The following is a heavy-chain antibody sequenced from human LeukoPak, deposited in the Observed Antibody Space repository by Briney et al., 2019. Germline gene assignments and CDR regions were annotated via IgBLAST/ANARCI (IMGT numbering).Heavy chain of an antibody. CDR3: ARDGGSYYYYYYMDV. CDR1: GFTVSSNY. Sequence: GGSLRLSCAASGFTVSSNYMSWVRQAPGKGLEWVSVIYSGGSTYYADSVKGRFTISRDNSKNTLYLQMNSLGAEDTAVYYCARDGGSYYYYYYMDVWGKGTTVTISS. CDR2: IYSGGST. J-gene: IGHJ6*03. V-gene: IGHV3-53*01. D-gene: IGHD1-26*01.